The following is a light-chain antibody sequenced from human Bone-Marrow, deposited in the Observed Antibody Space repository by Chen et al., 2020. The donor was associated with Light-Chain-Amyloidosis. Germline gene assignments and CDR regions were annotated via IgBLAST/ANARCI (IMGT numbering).Light chain of an antibody. J-gene: IGLJ2*01. CDR3: QSADISGSFVI. V-gene: IGLV3-25*03. CDR1: ALPNQY. Sequence: SYELTQPPSVSLSPGQTARITCSGDALPNQYAYWYQQKPGQAPVLVIYKDRERPSDIPGRFSGSSSGTKATLIISGVQAEDEADYYCQSADISGSFVIFGGGTKLTVL. CDR2: KDR.